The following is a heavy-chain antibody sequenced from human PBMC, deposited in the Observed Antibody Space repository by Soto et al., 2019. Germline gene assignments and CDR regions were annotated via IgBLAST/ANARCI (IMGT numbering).Heavy chain of an antibody. Sequence: ASVKVSCKASGGTFSSYAISWVRQAPGQGLEWMGGIIPIFGTANYAQKFQGRVTITADESTSTAYMELSSLRSEDTAVYYFARVRIAVAGTQRDYYYGMDVWGQGTTVTVSS. CDR2: IIPIFGTA. V-gene: IGHV1-69*13. CDR1: GGTFSSYA. J-gene: IGHJ6*02. CDR3: ARVRIAVAGTQRDYYYGMDV. D-gene: IGHD6-19*01.